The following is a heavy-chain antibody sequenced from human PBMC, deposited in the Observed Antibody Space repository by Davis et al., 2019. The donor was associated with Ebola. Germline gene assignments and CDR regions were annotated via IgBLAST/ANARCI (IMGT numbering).Heavy chain of an antibody. D-gene: IGHD5-18*01. CDR2: TYYKSKWYN. Sequence: PSETLSLTCAISGDSVSTAGWNWIRQSPSRGLEWLGRTYYKSKWYNDYAASVKSRITINPDTSKNQFTLQLTSVTPEDTALYDCARGWLRGGMDVWGEGTTVTV. CDR1: GDSVSTAG. CDR3: ARGWLRGGMDV. V-gene: IGHV6-1*01. J-gene: IGHJ6*02.